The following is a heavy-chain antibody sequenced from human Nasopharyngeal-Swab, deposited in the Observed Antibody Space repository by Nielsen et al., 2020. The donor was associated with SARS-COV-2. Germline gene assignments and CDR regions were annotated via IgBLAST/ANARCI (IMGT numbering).Heavy chain of an antibody. CDR1: GFTVSSNY. V-gene: IGHV3-53*04. J-gene: IGHJ6*03. D-gene: IGHD2-2*01. CDR2: ICSGGST. Sequence: GESLKISCAASGFTVSSNYMSWVRQAPGKGLEWVSVICSGGSTYYADSVKGRFTISRHNSKNTLYLQMNSLRAEDTAVYYCAREGAYCSSTSCYKTNYYMDVWGKGTTVTVSS. CDR3: AREGAYCSSTSCYKTNYYMDV.